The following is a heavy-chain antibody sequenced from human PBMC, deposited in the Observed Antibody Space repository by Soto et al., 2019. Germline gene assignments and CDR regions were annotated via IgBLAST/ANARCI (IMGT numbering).Heavy chain of an antibody. D-gene: IGHD2-15*01. J-gene: IGHJ6*02. CDR2: IYYSRST. V-gene: IGHV4-61*01. CDR3: ARDRRAKDCSGGSCYSYYYGMDV. Sequence: SETLSLTCTVSGGSVSGGSYYWSWIRQPPGKGREWIGYIYYSRSTNYNPSLKSRVTISVDTSKNQFSLKLSSVTAADTAVYYCARDRRAKDCSGGSCYSYYYGMDVWGQGTTVTVSS. CDR1: GGSVSGGSYY.